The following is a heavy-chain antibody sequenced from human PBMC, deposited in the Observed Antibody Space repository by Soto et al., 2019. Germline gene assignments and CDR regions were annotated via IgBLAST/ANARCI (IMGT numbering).Heavy chain of an antibody. CDR3: ARELMVRGVVYYYYGMDV. J-gene: IGHJ6*02. CDR1: GFTFSSYA. D-gene: IGHD3-10*01. CDR2: ISYDGSNK. Sequence: QVQLVESGGGVVQPGRSLRLSCAASGFTFSSYAMHWVRQAPGKGLEWVAVISYDGSNKYYADSVKGRFTISRDNSKNTLYLQMNSLRAEDTAVYYCARELMVRGVVYYYYGMDVWGQGTTVTVSS. V-gene: IGHV3-30-3*01.